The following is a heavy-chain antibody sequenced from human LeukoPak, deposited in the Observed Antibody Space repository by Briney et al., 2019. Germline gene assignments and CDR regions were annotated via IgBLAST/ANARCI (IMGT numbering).Heavy chain of an antibody. CDR1: GGSISSYY. J-gene: IGHJ4*02. D-gene: IGHD3-22*01. V-gene: IGHV4-59*01. Sequence: ASETLSLTCTVSGGSISSYYWSWIRQPPGKGLEWIGYIYYSGSTNYNPSLKSRVTISVDTSKNQFSLKLSPVTAADTAVYYCARATYYYDSSGFEFDYWGQGTLVTVSS. CDR3: ARATYYYDSSGFEFDY. CDR2: IYYSGST.